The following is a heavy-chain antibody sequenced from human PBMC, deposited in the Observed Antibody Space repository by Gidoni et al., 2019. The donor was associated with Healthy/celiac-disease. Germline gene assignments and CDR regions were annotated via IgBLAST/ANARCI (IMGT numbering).Heavy chain of an antibody. CDR2: IRKKVNGYST. CDR1: GFTFSDYY. J-gene: IGHJ2*01. V-gene: IGHV3-72*01. D-gene: IGHD4-17*01. Sequence: EVQLVESGGGLVQPGGSLRLYCAASGFTFSDYYMDWVRQAPGKGLEWVGRIRKKVNGYSTEYAASVKGRFTISRADSENSLYLQMNSLKTEDTAVYYCVRADGGLRWYFDLWGRGTLVTVSS. CDR3: VRADGGLRWYFDL.